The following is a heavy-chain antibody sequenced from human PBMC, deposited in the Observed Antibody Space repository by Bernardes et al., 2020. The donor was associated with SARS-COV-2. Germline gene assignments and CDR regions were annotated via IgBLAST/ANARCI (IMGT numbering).Heavy chain of an antibody. D-gene: IGHD1-1*01. V-gene: IGHV3-33*01. CDR1: GLSRSDYG. Sequence: SLRLSCEASGLSRSDYGIHWARQAPGKGLEGVAGIFFDGSNEYYADPVKGRFTISRDNFRHTLFLQMNVVRGEDTATYYCARATETNWANRSCDGRWFDPWGQGTLVTVSP. CDR2: IFFDGSNE. CDR3: ARATETNWANRSCDGRWFDP. J-gene: IGHJ5*02.